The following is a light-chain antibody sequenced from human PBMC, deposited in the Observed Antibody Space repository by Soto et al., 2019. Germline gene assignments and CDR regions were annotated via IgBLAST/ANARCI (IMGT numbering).Light chain of an antibody. CDR1: SGHSTYA. Sequence: QSVLTQSPSASASLGASAKLTCTLSSGHSTYAIAWHQQQPEKGPRYLMKLNSDGSHSKGDGIPDRFSGSSSGAERYLTISSLQSEDEADYYCQTWGTGIQVIFGGGTKLTVL. V-gene: IGLV4-69*01. CDR3: QTWGTGIQVI. CDR2: LNSDGSH. J-gene: IGLJ2*01.